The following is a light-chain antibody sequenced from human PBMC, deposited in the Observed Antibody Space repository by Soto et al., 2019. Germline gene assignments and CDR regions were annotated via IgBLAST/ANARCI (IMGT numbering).Light chain of an antibody. CDR1: QGISSW. Sequence: DIQMTQSPSSVSASVGYRVTITCRARQGISSWVAWYQQRPGKAPNLLIYAASSLQSGVPSRFSGSGSETEFNIPISSLQPEDFASYYCQQADTFPLPFGGGTKVEIK. J-gene: IGKJ4*01. CDR3: QQADTFPLP. V-gene: IGKV1-12*01. CDR2: AAS.